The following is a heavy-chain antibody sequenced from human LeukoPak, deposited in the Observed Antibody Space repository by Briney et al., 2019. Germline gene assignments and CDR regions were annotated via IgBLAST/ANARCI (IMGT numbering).Heavy chain of an antibody. Sequence: PSETLSLTCAVYGGSFSGYYWSWIRQPPGKGLEWIGEINHSGSTNYNPSLKSRVTISVDTSKNQFSLKLSSVTAEDTAVYYCAREMATAYFDYWGQGTLVTVSS. CDR3: AREMATAYFDY. V-gene: IGHV4-34*01. CDR2: INHSGST. J-gene: IGHJ4*02. CDR1: GGSFSGYY. D-gene: IGHD5-24*01.